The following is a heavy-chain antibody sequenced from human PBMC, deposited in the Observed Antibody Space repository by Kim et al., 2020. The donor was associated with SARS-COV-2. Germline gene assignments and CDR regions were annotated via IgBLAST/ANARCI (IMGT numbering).Heavy chain of an antibody. D-gene: IGHD2-2*01. J-gene: IGHJ4*02. CDR2: IWNDGSNK. CDR1: GFTFSSYG. CDR3: ARDPAFDY. Sequence: GGSLRLSCAASGFTFSSYGMHWVRQAPGKGLEWVAVIWNDGSNKYYADSVKGRFTISRDNSKNTLYLQMNSLRDEDTAVYYCARDPAFDYWGQETLLTVPS. V-gene: IGHV3-33*01.